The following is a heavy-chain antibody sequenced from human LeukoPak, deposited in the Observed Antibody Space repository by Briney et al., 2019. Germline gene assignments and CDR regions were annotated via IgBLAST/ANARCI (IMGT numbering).Heavy chain of an antibody. CDR3: ARETYSGYDYYDY. CDR1: GGTFSSYA. Sequence: SVTVSCKASGGTFSSYAISWVRQAPGQGLEWMGGIIPIFGTANYAQKFQGRVTITADESTSTAYMELSSLRSEDTAVYYCARETYSGYDYYDYWGQGTLVTVSS. J-gene: IGHJ4*02. V-gene: IGHV1-69*01. D-gene: IGHD5-12*01. CDR2: IIPIFGTA.